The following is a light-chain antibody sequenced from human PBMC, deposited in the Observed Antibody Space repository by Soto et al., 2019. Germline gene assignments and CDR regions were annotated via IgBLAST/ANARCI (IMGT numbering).Light chain of an antibody. Sequence: TMLTQSPATLSASPWERVTLSCRATQSVTYNLAWYQQKPGQAPRLLIYGASTRATGIPARFSGRGSGTEFTLTITSLQSEDFAVYYCQQYNDWLWTFGQGTKVDIK. CDR3: QQYNDWLWT. J-gene: IGKJ1*01. V-gene: IGKV3-15*01. CDR1: QSVTYN. CDR2: GAS.